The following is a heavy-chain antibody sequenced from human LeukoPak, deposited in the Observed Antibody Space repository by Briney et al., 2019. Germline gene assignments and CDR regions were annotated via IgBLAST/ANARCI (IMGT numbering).Heavy chain of an antibody. J-gene: IGHJ6*03. CDR1: GGSISSYY. CDR2: IYYSGST. V-gene: IGHV4-59*01. CDR3: ARVVTLRRYYYYYYVDV. Sequence: SETLSLTCTVSGGSISSYYWSWIRQPPGKGLEWIGYIYYSGSTNYNPSLKSRVTISVDTSKNQFSLKLSSVTAADTAVYYCARVVTLRRYYYYYYVDVWGKGTTVTVSS. D-gene: IGHD2-21*01.